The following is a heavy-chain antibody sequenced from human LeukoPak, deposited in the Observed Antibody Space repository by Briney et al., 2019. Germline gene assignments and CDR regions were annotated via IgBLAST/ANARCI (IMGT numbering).Heavy chain of an antibody. CDR3: ASGVDYDSSGDY. CDR2: INHSGST. J-gene: IGHJ4*02. D-gene: IGHD3-22*01. Sequence: SETLSLTCAVYGGSFSGYYWSWIRQPPGKGLEWIGEINHSGSTNYNPSLKSRVTISVDTSKNQFSLKLSSVTAADTAVYYCASGVDYDSSGDYWGQGTLVTVSS. V-gene: IGHV4-34*01. CDR1: GGSFSGYY.